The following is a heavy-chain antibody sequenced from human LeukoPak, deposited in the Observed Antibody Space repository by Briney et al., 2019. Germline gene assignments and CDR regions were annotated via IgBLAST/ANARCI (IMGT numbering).Heavy chain of an antibody. CDR2: ISYDGSNK. V-gene: IGHV3-30*04. CDR1: GFTFSSYA. J-gene: IGHJ4*02. D-gene: IGHD5-24*01. CDR3: ARFGGYNWGFDY. Sequence: GGSLRLSCAASGFTFSSYAMHWVRQAPGKGLEWVAVISYDGSNKYYADSVKGRFTISRDNSKNTLYLQMNSLRAEDTAVYYCARFGGYNWGFDYWGQGTLVTVSS.